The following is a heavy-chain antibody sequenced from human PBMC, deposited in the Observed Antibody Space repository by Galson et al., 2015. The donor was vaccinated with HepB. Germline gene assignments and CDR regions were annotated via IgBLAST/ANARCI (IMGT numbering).Heavy chain of an antibody. Sequence: SLRLSCAASGFTFSSYSMNWVRQAPGKGLEWVSYISSSSSTIYYADSVKGRFTISRDNAKNSLYLQMNSLRAEDTAVYYCARDPGYSSPVSNWFDPWGQGTLVTVSS. J-gene: IGHJ5*02. CDR1: GFTFSSYS. D-gene: IGHD6-13*01. CDR2: ISSSSSTI. CDR3: ARDPGYSSPVSNWFDP. V-gene: IGHV3-48*01.